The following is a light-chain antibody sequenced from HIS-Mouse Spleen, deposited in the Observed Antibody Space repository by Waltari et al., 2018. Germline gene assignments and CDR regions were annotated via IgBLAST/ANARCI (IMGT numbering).Light chain of an antibody. J-gene: IGLJ2*01. Sequence: QSALTQPASVSWSPGQSITISCTGTSSDVGSYNLVSWYQQHPGKAPKLMIYEGSKRPSGVSNRFSGSKSGNTASLTISGLQAEDEADYYCCSYAGSKEVFGGGTKLTVL. CDR2: EGS. V-gene: IGLV2-23*01. CDR1: SSDVGSYNL. CDR3: CSYAGSKEV.